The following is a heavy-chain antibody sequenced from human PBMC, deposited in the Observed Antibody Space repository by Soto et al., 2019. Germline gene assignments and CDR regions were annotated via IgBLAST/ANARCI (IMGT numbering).Heavy chain of an antibody. CDR2: ISYDGSNK. J-gene: IGHJ6*02. CDR1: GFTFSHYG. D-gene: IGHD2-15*01. CDR3: AKDIPPPKDQLISGYYGVDG. V-gene: IGHV3-30*18. Sequence: QVQLEESGGGVVQPGRSLRLSCAVSGFTFSHYGMHWVRQAPGKGLEWVTVISYDGSNKYYAESVKGRFTISRDSSKNTVYLRMNSLRAEDTAVYYCAKDIPPPKDQLISGYYGVDGWGQATTVTVS.